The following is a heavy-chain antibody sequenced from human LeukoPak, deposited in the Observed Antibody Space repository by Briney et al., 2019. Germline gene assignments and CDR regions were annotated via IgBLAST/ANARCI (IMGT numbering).Heavy chain of an antibody. V-gene: IGHV3-64*04. D-gene: IGHD1-26*01. CDR3: AKDRLGIGFYYGMDV. CDR2: ISSNGGST. J-gene: IGHJ6*02. CDR1: GFTFSSYA. Sequence: GGSLRLSCSASGFTFSSYAMHWVRQAPGKGLEYVSAISSNGGSTYYADSVKGRFTISRDNSKNTLYLQMNSLRAEDTAVYYCAKDRLGIGFYYGMDVWGQGTTVTVSS.